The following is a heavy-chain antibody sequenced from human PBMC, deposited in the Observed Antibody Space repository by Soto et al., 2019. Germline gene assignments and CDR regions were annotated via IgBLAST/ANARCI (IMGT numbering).Heavy chain of an antibody. CDR2: IYHSGST. J-gene: IGHJ4*02. D-gene: IGHD3-10*01. CDR3: ARRGDGSGSLDY. CDR1: AGSISSNSW. V-gene: IGHV4-4*02. Sequence: SETLSLTCAVSAGSISSNSWCLWARQPPGKGLEWIGEIYHSGSTTYSPSLKSPVTISVDKSKNQFSLKLSSVTAADTAVYYCARRGDGSGSLDYWGRGTLVTVSS.